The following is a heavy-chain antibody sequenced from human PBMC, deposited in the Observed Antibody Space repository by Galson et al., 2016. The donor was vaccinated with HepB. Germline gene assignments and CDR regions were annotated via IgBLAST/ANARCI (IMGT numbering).Heavy chain of an antibody. CDR3: ARVGYCSGAGCRGRDWFDP. CDR1: EFSFTDYW. D-gene: IGHD2-15*01. V-gene: IGHV3-7*01. CDR2: INLDGGEK. Sequence: SLRLSCAASEFSFTDYWMTWVRQAPGKGLECLANINLDGGEKNYVDSVKGRFTISRDNAKKSVYLQINSLRAEDTALYYCARVGYCSGAGCRGRDWFDPWGQGIPVTVSS. J-gene: IGHJ5*02.